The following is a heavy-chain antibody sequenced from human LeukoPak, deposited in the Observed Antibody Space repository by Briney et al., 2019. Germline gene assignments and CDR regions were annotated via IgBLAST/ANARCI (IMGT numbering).Heavy chain of an antibody. V-gene: IGHV4-34*01. CDR1: GGSFSGYY. D-gene: IGHD6-13*01. Sequence: PSETLSLTCAVYGGSFSGYYWSWIRQPPGKGLEWIGSIYHSGSTYYNPSLKSRVTISVDTSKNQFSLKLSSVTAADTAVYYCARGGMAAPNDDAFDIWGQGTMVTVSS. CDR2: IYHSGST. J-gene: IGHJ3*02. CDR3: ARGGMAAPNDDAFDI.